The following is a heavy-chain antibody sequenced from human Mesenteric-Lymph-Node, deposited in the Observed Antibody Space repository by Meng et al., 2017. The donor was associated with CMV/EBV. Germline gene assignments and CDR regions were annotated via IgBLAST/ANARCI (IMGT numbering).Heavy chain of an antibody. V-gene: IGHV1-2*06. D-gene: IGHD1-1*01. CDR2: SSPNNGDT. CDR3: GRGQQTFDP. CDR1: GYSFTGYS. J-gene: IGHJ5*02. Sequence: QVQLVQSGAEVKKPGASVKVSCKASGYSFTGYSIHWVRQAPGQGLEWMGRSSPNNGDTIYEENFQGRVTMTRDTSINTAYMELSSLTSDDTAVYYCGRGQQTFDPWGQGTLVTVSS.